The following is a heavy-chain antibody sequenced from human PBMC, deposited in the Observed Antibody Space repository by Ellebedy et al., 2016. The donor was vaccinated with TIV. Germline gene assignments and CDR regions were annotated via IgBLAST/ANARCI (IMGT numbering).Heavy chain of an antibody. V-gene: IGHV3-21*01. CDR2: ISSSSNYM. D-gene: IGHD2-15*01. Sequence: GESLKISCAASGFTFSSYSMNWVRQAPGKGLEWVSSISSSSNYMPYADSVKGRFTISRDNAKNSLYLQMNSLRDEDTAVYYCARVEGYCSGGSCYSAHLFDYWGQGTLVTVSS. CDR1: GFTFSSYS. J-gene: IGHJ4*02. CDR3: ARVEGYCSGGSCYSAHLFDY.